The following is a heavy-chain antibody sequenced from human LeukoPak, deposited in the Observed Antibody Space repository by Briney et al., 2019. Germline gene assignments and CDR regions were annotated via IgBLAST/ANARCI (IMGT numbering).Heavy chain of an antibody. V-gene: IGHV3-66*01. CDR1: GFTVSSNC. D-gene: IGHD5-18*01. Sequence: GGSLRLSCAASGFTVSSNCMSWVRQAPGKGLEWVPVIYSGGTTYYADSVKGRFTISRDNSKNTLHLQMNSLRAEDTAVYYCARDQYSYAHAAHWGQGTLVTVSS. J-gene: IGHJ4*02. CDR3: ARDQYSYAHAAH. CDR2: IYSGGTT.